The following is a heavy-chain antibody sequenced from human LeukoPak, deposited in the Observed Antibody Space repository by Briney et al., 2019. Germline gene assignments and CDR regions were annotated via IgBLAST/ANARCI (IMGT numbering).Heavy chain of an antibody. J-gene: IGHJ4*02. D-gene: IGHD3-9*01. CDR3: ARGTYFDSLTDYSPGTFDY. CDR2: IYTTGTT. V-gene: IGHV4-4*07. CDR1: GGSISSYR. Sequence: TSDTLSLTCSVSGGSISSYRWSWIRQPAGRGLEWIGRIYTTGTTNYNPSLRGRVTMSVDTSKNQFSLKLSSVTAADTAVYYCARGTYFDSLTDYSPGTFDYWGQGTLVTVSS.